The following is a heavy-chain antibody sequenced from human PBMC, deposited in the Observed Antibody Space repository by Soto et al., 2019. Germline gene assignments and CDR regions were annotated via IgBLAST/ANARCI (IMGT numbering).Heavy chain of an antibody. D-gene: IGHD2-2*01. CDR2: IYYSGTT. J-gene: IGHJ3*02. V-gene: IGHV4-31*03. CDR1: GGSISSGGYY. CDR3: ASYQQSYAFDI. Sequence: PSETLSLTCTVSGGSISSGGYYWSWIRQHPGKGLEWIGYIYYSGTTYYNPSLKSRVTISVDTSKNQFSLKLSSVTAADTAVYYCASYQQSYAFDIWGQGTMVTVSS.